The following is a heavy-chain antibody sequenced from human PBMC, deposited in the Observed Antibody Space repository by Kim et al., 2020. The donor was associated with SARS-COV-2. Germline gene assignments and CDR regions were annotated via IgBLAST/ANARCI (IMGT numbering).Heavy chain of an antibody. CDR3: ARVLADSGYDWTFDY. D-gene: IGHD5-12*01. CDR1: GGSFSGYY. J-gene: IGHJ4*02. V-gene: IGHV4-34*01. Sequence: SETLSLTCAVYGGSFSGYYWSWIRQPPGKGLEWIGEINHSGSTNYNPSLKSRVTISVDTSKNQFSLKLSSVTAADTAVYYCARVLADSGYDWTFDYWGQGTLVTVSS. CDR2: INHSGST.